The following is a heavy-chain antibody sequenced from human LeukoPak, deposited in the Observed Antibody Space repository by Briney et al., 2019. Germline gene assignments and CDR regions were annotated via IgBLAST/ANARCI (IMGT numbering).Heavy chain of an antibody. D-gene: IGHD3-9*01. V-gene: IGHV3-30-3*01. J-gene: IGHJ4*02. Sequence: GGSLRLSCAASGFTFSSYAMHWVRQAPGKGLEWVAVISYDGSNKYYADSVKGRFTISRDNSKNTLYLQMNSLRAEDTAVYYCARESPDYDILTSGGDYWGQGALVTVSS. CDR2: ISYDGSNK. CDR3: ARESPDYDILTSGGDY. CDR1: GFTFSSYA.